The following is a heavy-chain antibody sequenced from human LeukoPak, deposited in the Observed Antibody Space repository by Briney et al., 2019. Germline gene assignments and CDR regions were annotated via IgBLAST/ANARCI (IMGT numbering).Heavy chain of an antibody. V-gene: IGHV1-2*02. CDR3: ARGSAMDY. CDR1: GYTFANSY. D-gene: IGHD2-2*01. Sequence: ASVKVSCKASGYTFANSYINWVRQAHGQGLEWMGWVNPNTGGTDYAQKFQGRVTMTRDTSINTAYMELSRLGSDDTAMYYCARGSAMDYWGQGTLVTVSS. J-gene: IGHJ4*02. CDR2: VNPNTGGT.